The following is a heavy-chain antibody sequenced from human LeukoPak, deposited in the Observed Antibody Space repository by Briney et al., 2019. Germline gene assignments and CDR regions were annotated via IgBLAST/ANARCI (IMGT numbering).Heavy chain of an antibody. J-gene: IGHJ4*02. CDR2: MNPNSGNT. D-gene: IGHD5-12*01. CDR1: GYTFTSYD. Sequence: ASVKVSCKASGYTFTSYDINWVRQATGQGIEWMGWMNPNSGNTGYAQKFQGRVTMTRNTSISTAYMELSSLRSEDTAVYYWARVNKNSLAIDYWGQGTLVTVSS. V-gene: IGHV1-8*01. CDR3: ARVNKNSLAIDY.